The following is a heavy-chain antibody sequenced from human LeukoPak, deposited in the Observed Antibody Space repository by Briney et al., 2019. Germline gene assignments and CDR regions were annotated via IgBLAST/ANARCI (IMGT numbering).Heavy chain of an antibody. CDR2: IRYDGSNK. D-gene: IGHD1-1*01. CDR3: AKSGSGTTQYYYYMDV. V-gene: IGHV3-30*02. Sequence: GGSLRLSCAASGFTFSSYGMHWVRQAPGKGLEWVAFIRYDGSNKYYADSVKGRFTISRDNSKNTLYLQMNSLRAEDTAVYYCAKSGSGTTQYYYYMDVWGKGTTVTISS. J-gene: IGHJ6*03. CDR1: GFTFSSYG.